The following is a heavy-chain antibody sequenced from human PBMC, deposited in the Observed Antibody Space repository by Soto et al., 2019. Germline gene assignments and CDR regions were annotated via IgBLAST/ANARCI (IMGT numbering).Heavy chain of an antibody. J-gene: IGHJ6*02. D-gene: IGHD6-6*01. Sequence: ASVKVSRKASGYTFTSYYMHWVRQAPGQGLEWMGIINPSGGSTSYAQKFQGRVTMTRDTSTSTVYMELSSLRSEDTAVYYCARVGAARRAVDYGMDVWGQGTTVTVSS. CDR1: GYTFTSYY. CDR3: ARVGAARRAVDYGMDV. V-gene: IGHV1-46*01. CDR2: INPSGGST.